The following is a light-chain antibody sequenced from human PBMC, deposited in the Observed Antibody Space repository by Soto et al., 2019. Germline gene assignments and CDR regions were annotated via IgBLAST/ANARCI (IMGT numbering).Light chain of an antibody. V-gene: IGKV1-8*01. Sequence: AIRMTQSPSSFSASTGDRVTITCRASQGISSYLAWYQQKPGKAPKLLIYAASTLQSGVPSRFSGSGSGTDFTLTISCLQSEYFVTYHCQQSYIYPRTLGQGTRVGIK. J-gene: IGKJ1*01. CDR2: AAS. CDR3: QQSYIYPRT. CDR1: QGISSY.